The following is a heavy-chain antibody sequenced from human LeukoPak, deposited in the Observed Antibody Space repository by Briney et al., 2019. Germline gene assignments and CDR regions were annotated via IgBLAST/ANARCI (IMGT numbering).Heavy chain of an antibody. J-gene: IGHJ4*02. V-gene: IGHV3-48*03. Sequence: GGSLRLSCAASGFTFSSYEMNWVRQAPGKGLEWVSYISSSGSTIYYADSVKGRFIISRDNSKNTLYLQMYSLRAEDTAVYFCVGGEWLRSGLGYWGQGTLVTVSS. CDR1: GFTFSSYE. D-gene: IGHD5-12*01. CDR2: ISSSGSTI. CDR3: VGGEWLRSGLGY.